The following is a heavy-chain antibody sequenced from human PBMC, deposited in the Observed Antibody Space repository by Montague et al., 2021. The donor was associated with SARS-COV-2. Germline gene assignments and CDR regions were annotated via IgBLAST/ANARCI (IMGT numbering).Heavy chain of an antibody. J-gene: IGHJ3*02. D-gene: IGHD6-13*01. CDR1: GGSISSSSYY. V-gene: IGHV4-39*01. CDR3: AGSPPGIAAAGTVAAFDI. CDR2: IYYSAST. Sequence: SETLSLTCTVSGGSISSSSYYWGWIRQPPGKGLEWIVCIYYSASTYYNPSLKSRVTISVYTSKNQFSLKLSSVTAADTAVYYCAGSPPGIAAAGTVAAFDIWGQGTMVTVSS.